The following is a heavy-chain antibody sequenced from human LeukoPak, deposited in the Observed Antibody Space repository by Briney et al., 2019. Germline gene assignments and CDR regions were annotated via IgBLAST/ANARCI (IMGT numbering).Heavy chain of an antibody. CDR3: AKGLPPRG. Sequence: PGGSLRLSYAASGFTFGSYGMSWVRQAPGKGLEWVSVISGSGAATYHADSVKGRFTISRDNSKNTVSLQMNSLRAEDTAVYFCAKGLPPRGWGQGTLVTVSS. D-gene: IGHD3-10*01. J-gene: IGHJ4*02. CDR1: GFTFGSYG. V-gene: IGHV3-23*01. CDR2: ISGSGAAT.